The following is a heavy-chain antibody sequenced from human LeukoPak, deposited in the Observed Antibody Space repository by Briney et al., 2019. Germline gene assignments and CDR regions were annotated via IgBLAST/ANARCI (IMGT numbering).Heavy chain of an antibody. CDR2: IYYSGST. CDR1: GGSISSYY. CDR3: ATTSGSFSGAFDI. V-gene: IGHV4-59*08. Sequence: RPSETLSLTCTVSGGSISSYYWSWIRQPPGKGLEWIGYIYYSGSTNYNPSLKSRVTISVDTSKNQFSLKLSSVTAADTAVYYCATTSGSFSGAFDIWGQGTMVTVSS. J-gene: IGHJ3*02. D-gene: IGHD1-26*01.